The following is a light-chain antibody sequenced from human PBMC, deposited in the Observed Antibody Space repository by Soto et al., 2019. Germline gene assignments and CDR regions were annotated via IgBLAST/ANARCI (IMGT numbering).Light chain of an antibody. CDR1: QDIGDY. J-gene: IGKJ4*01. CDR3: QHYDGFPSLT. CDR2: EAS. Sequence: DIQMTQSPSSLSASVGDRVTITCQASQDIGDYLNWYQHKVGKAPKLLIYEASILETGVPSRFSGSGSGTDFTFTISSLQPEDFATYYCQHYDGFPSLTFGGGTKVEIK. V-gene: IGKV1-33*01.